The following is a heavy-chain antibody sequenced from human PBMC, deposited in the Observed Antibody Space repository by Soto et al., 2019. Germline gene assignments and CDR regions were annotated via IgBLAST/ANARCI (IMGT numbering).Heavy chain of an antibody. CDR2: ISGSGDST. V-gene: IGHV3-23*01. CDR3: AKETVFVVVTAVLFDY. D-gene: IGHD2-21*02. Sequence: EVQLLESGGGLVQPGGSLRLSCAASGFTFSSYAMSWVRQAPRKGLEWVSAISGSGDSTYYADSVKGRFTISRDNSKNTLYLQMNSLRAEDTAVYYCAKETVFVVVTAVLFDYWGQGTLVTVSS. CDR1: GFTFSSYA. J-gene: IGHJ4*02.